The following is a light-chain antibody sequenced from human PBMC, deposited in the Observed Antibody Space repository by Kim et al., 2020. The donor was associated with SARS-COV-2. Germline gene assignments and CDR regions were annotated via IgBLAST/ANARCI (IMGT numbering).Light chain of an antibody. V-gene: IGKV1-5*01. J-gene: IGKJ4*01. CDR2: YVS. Sequence: DIQMTQSPYTLSASVGDRVTITCRASENIDRWLAWYQQKPGKAPKLLIYYVSSLESGVPSRFSGSGSGTEFTLTISSLQPDDFATYFCQQYLSSSPSVSFGGGTKVDIK. CDR1: ENIDRW. CDR3: QQYLSSSPSVS.